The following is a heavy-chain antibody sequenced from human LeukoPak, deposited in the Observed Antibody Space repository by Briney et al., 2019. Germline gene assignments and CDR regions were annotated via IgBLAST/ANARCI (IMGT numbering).Heavy chain of an antibody. D-gene: IGHD2-21*02. J-gene: IGHJ3*02. CDR2: IYYSGST. CDR1: GGSISSYY. Sequence: SETLSLTCTVSGGSISSYYWSWIRQPPVKGLEWIGYIYYSGSTNYNPSLKSRVTISVDTSKNQFSLKLSSVTAADTAVYYCARLAYCGGDCYRDAFDIWGQGTMVTVSS. V-gene: IGHV4-59*08. CDR3: ARLAYCGGDCYRDAFDI.